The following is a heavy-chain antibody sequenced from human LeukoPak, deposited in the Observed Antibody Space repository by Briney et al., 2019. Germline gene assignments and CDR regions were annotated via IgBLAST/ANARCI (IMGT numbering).Heavy chain of an antibody. CDR3: ARDGPSAGPDY. Sequence: SETLSLTCTVSGGSVSSYYWSWIRQPAGKGLEWIGRIYTSGSTNCNPSLKSRVTMSVDTSKNQFSLKLSSVTAADTAVYYCARDGPSAGPDYWGQGTLVTVSS. D-gene: IGHD6-6*01. CDR1: GGSVSSYY. J-gene: IGHJ4*02. V-gene: IGHV4-4*07. CDR2: IYTSGST.